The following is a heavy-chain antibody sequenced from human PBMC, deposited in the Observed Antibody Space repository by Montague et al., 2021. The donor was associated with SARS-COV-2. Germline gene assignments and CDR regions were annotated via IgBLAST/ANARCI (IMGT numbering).Heavy chain of an antibody. Sequence: SETLSLTCTVSGGSISSSSYYWGWIRQPPGKGPEWIGSIYYSGTTFYNPSLRSRVTMSVDTSKNQFSLRLSSVTAADTAVFYCAREDADDWYFDHWGRGTLITVSS. J-gene: IGHJ2*01. CDR2: IYYSGTT. D-gene: IGHD2-8*01. V-gene: IGHV4-39*02. CDR1: GGSISSSSYY. CDR3: AREDADDWYFDH.